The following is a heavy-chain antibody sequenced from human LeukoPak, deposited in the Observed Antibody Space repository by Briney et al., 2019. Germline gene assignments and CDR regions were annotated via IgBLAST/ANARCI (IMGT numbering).Heavy chain of an antibody. CDR1: GFSVSNNY. V-gene: IGHV3-66*01. D-gene: IGHD3-10*01. CDR3: ARESGFGELFPFAFDY. Sequence: GGSLRLPCAASGFSVSNNYMSWVRQAPGRGLEWVSVMYSGGNTDYADSVKGRFTISRDNSRDTLYLQMNSLRVEDTAVYFCARESGFGELFPFAFDYWGQGALVTVAS. CDR2: MYSGGNT. J-gene: IGHJ4*02.